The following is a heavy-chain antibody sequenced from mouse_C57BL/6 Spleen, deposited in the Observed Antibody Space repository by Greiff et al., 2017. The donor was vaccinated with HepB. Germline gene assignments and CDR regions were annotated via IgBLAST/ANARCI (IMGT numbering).Heavy chain of an antibody. V-gene: IGHV2-5*01. CDR1: GFSFTSYG. Sequence: QVQLKESGPGLVQPSQSLSITCTVSGFSFTSYGVHWVRQSPGKGLEWLGVIWRGGSTDYNAAFMSRLSITKDNSKSQVFFKMNSLQADDTAIYYCATKPLYGPPEFAYWGQGTLVTVSA. CDR2: IWRGGST. J-gene: IGHJ3*01. D-gene: IGHD1-1*02. CDR3: ATKPLYGPPEFAY.